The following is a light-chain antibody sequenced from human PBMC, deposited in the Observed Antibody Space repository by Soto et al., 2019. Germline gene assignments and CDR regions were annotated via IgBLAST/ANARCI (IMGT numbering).Light chain of an antibody. CDR2: DAS. J-gene: IGKJ1*01. V-gene: IGKV1-5*01. CDR3: QHYYGFSRT. Sequence: DIQMTQSPSTLSASVGDRVTITCRASQGIVRWLAWYQQKPGKAPKLLIYDASTLESGVPSRVSGSGAGTEFTLTISSLQPDDFATYYCQHYYGFSRTFGQGTKVEIK. CDR1: QGIVRW.